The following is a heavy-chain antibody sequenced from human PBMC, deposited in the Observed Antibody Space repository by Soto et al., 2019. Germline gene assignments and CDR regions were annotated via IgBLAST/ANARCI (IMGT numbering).Heavy chain of an antibody. V-gene: IGHV1-2*04. CDR3: ARSESSGWFTFDS. CDR2: GNTESGGT. J-gene: IGHJ4*02. CDR1: GYTFTDYY. D-gene: IGHD6-19*01. Sequence: QVQLVQSGAEVKKPGASVKVSCKASGYTFTDYYIHWLRQAPGQGVEWMGWGNTESGGTNYAQEFRAWVTLTRDTSINTAYMELSRLRSGDTALYYCARSESSGWFTFDSWGQGTLVSVSS.